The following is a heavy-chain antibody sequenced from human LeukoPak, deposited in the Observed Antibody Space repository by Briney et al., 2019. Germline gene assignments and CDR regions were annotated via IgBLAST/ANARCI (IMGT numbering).Heavy chain of an antibody. CDR2: IYTSGST. V-gene: IGHV4-61*02. CDR1: GGSISSGSYY. Sequence: SQTLSLTCTVSGGSISSGSYYWSWIRQPAGKGLEWIVRIYTSGSTNYNPSLKSRVTISADTSKNQFSLKLSSVTAADTAVYYCASRYYDSSSGAFDIWGQGTMVTVSS. D-gene: IGHD3-22*01. J-gene: IGHJ3*02. CDR3: ASRYYDSSSGAFDI.